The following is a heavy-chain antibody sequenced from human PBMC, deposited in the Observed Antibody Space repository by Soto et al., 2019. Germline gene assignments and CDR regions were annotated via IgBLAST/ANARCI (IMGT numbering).Heavy chain of an antibody. CDR1: GFTFTTYA. J-gene: IGHJ4*02. D-gene: IGHD2-8*01. Sequence: EVQLLESGGGLVQPGGSLRLSCAASGFTFTTYAMSWVRQAPGKGLEWVSGISSSGDIPYYADSVKGRFTISRDQSKKTVYLQMNSLRAGDTAVYYCAKVNAIVGDGYQDYWGQGTLVSVSS. V-gene: IGHV3-23*01. CDR3: AKVNAIVGDGYQDY. CDR2: ISSSGDIP.